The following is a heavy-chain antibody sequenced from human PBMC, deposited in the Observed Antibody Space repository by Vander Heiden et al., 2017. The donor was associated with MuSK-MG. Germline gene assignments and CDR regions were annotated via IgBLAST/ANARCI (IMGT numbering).Heavy chain of an antibody. J-gene: IGHJ4*02. V-gene: IGHV5-51*01. D-gene: IGHD2-21*02. Sequence: EVQLVQSGAAVKKPGESLKISCQVSGYTFQNYWLAGGRQMPGKGLEWMAIINPRDSDTTYNPSFQGHVTVSVDRSISTAYLQWSSLQASDSAVYFCARREGVTFDYWGQGTLVAVSS. CDR3: ARREGVTFDY. CDR2: INPRDSDT. CDR1: GYTFQNYW.